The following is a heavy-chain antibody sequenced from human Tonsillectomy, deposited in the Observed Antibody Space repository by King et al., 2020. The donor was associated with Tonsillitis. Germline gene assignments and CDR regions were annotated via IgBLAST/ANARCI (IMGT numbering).Heavy chain of an antibody. V-gene: IGHV4-61*02. D-gene: IGHD1-26*01. CDR3: ARNGAFDY. J-gene: IGHJ4*02. CDR2: IHPSGST. Sequence: VQLQESGPGLVKPSQTLSLTCTVSGGSISSGHYYWNWIRQPAGKGLEWIGRIHPSGSTNYNPSLKSRVTISTDTSKNQFSLKLISVTAADTAVYYCARNGAFDYFGQGTLVTVSS. CDR1: GGSISSGHYY.